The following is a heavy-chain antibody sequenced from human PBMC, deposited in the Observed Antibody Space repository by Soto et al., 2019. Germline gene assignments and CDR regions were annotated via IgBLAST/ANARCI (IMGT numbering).Heavy chain of an antibody. CDR2: INHSGST. V-gene: IGHV4-30-2*01. CDR1: GGSISSGGYS. J-gene: IGHJ5*02. D-gene: IGHD6-13*01. Sequence: SETLSLTCAVSGGSISSGGYSWSWVRQPPGKGLEWIGEINHSGSTNYNPSLQSRVTISVDTSKNQFSLKLSSVTAADTAVYYCARGLAAAASLIDPWGQGTLVTVSP. CDR3: ARGLAAAASLIDP.